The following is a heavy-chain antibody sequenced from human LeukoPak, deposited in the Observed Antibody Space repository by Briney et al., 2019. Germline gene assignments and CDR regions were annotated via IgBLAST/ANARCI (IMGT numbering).Heavy chain of an antibody. CDR1: GGSINSYY. J-gene: IGHJ4*02. Sequence: PSETLSLTCTVSGGSINSYYWSWIRQPPGKGLECIGYINYSGNTDYNPSLKSRVTISVDTSKNQFSLKVISVTAADTAVYYCAREGRQDYVYFDYWGQGTLVTVSS. V-gene: IGHV4-59*01. CDR2: INYSGNT. CDR3: AREGRQDYVYFDY. D-gene: IGHD4-17*01.